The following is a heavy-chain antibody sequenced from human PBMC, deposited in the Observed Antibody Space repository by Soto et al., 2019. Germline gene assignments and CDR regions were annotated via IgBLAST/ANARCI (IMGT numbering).Heavy chain of an antibody. CDR1: GRTFNSYA. V-gene: IGHV1-69*01. J-gene: IGHJ4*02. CDR2: IIPDFGTG. Sequence: QVLLVQSGAEVRKPGSSVNVSCKASGRTFNSYAISWVRQAPGQGLEWMGGIIPDFGTGNSAQKFRGRVSIIADASTTTVYMGLSGLTSEDTAVYYCARERGGYNRGDFEFWGQGTQVTVSS. CDR3: ARERGGYNRGDFEF. D-gene: IGHD1-26*01.